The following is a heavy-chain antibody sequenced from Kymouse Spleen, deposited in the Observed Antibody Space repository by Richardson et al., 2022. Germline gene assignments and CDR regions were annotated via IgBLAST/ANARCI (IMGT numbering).Heavy chain of an antibody. Sequence: QVQLQESGPGLVKPSGTLSLTCAVSGGSISSSNWWSWVRQPPGKGLEWIGEIYHSGSTNYNPSLKSRVTISVDKSKNQFSLKLSSVTAADTAVYYCARERCIAVAGTHYYYYGMDVWGQGTTVTVSS. CDR1: GGSISSSNW. CDR3: ARERCIAVAGTHYYYYGMDV. D-gene: IGHD6-19*01. CDR2: IYHSGST. V-gene: IGHV4-4*02. J-gene: IGHJ6*02.